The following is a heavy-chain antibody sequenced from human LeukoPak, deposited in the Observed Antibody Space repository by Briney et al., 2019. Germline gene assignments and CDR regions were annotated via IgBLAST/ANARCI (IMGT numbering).Heavy chain of an antibody. CDR1: GDTFSSYA. Sequence: SVKVSCKASGDTFSSYAISWVRQAPGQGLEWMGGIIPIFGTANYAQKFQGRVTITADESTSTAYMELSSLRSEDTAVYYCAREGGVVLMVYAPNTGWFDPWGQGTLVTVSS. D-gene: IGHD2-8*01. V-gene: IGHV1-69*01. CDR3: AREGGVVLMVYAPNTGWFDP. CDR2: IIPIFGTA. J-gene: IGHJ5*02.